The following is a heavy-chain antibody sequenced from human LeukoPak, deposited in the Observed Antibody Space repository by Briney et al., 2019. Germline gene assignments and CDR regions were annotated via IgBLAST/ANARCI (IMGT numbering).Heavy chain of an antibody. D-gene: IGHD2-8*01. CDR1: GYTFTSYG. Sequence: ASVKVSCKASGYTFTSYGISWVRQAPGQGLEWMGWISAYNGNTNYAQKFQGRVTMTRDTSISTAYMELSRLRSDDTAVYYCARAYCTNGVCYIGYWGQGTLVTVSS. CDR2: ISAYNGNT. V-gene: IGHV1-18*01. J-gene: IGHJ4*02. CDR3: ARAYCTNGVCYIGY.